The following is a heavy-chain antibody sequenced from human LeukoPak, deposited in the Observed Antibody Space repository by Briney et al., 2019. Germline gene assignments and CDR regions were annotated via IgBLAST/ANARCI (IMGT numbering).Heavy chain of an antibody. J-gene: IGHJ6*02. CDR3: AKGQGSIITTAGTPAYYYCMDV. CDR2: IKQDGSEK. Sequence: GGSLRLSCAASGFTFRSYWMRWVRQAPGKGLEWVANIKQDGSEKNYVDSVKGRFTISRDNAKNSLYLQMNSLRAEDTAEYYCAKGQGSIITTAGTPAYYYCMDVWGQGTTVTVSS. D-gene: IGHD6-13*01. V-gene: IGHV3-7*03. CDR1: GFTFRSYW.